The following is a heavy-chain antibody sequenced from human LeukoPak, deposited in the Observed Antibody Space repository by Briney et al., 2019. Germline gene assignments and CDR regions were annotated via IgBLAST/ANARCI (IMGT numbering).Heavy chain of an antibody. J-gene: IGHJ6*02. V-gene: IGHV3-9*01. Sequence: SLRLSCAASGFTFDDYAMHWVRQAPGKGLEWVSGISWNSGSIGYADSVKGRFTISRDNAKNSLYLQMNSLRAEDTALYYCAKAPNDFWSGYYNYYGMDVRGQGTTVTVSS. D-gene: IGHD3-3*01. CDR1: GFTFDDYA. CDR2: ISWNSGSI. CDR3: AKAPNDFWSGYYNYYGMDV.